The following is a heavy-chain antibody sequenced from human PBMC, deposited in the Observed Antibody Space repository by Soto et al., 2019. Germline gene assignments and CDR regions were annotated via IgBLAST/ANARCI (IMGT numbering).Heavy chain of an antibody. CDR2: INHSGST. D-gene: IGHD6-6*01. CDR3: ARREYSSSSWFDP. Sequence: SETLSLTCAVYGGSFSGYYWSWIRQPPGKGLEWIGEINHSGSTNYNPSLKSRVTISVDTSKNQFSLKLSSVTAADTAVYYCARREYSSSSWFDPWGQGTLVTVSS. V-gene: IGHV4-34*01. J-gene: IGHJ5*02. CDR1: GGSFSGYY.